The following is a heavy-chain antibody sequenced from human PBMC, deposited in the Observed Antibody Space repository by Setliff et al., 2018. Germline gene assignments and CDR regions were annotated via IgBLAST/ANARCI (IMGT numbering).Heavy chain of an antibody. D-gene: IGHD5-18*01. CDR3: AREGVDTRSSTDYRYYMDV. CDR1: GYTFTSYG. V-gene: IGHV1-18*01. Sequence: ASVKVSCKASGYTFTSYGISWVRQAPGQGLDWMGWISAYNGNTNYVQKLQGRVTMTTDTSTSTAYMELRSLRTEDTAVYYCAREGVDTRSSTDYRYYMDVWGKGTTVNVSS. J-gene: IGHJ6*03. CDR2: ISAYNGNT.